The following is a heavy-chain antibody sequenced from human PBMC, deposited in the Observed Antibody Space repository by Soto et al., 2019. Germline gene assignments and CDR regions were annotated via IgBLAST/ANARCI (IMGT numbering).Heavy chain of an antibody. CDR1: GFTFSSYG. D-gene: IGHD2-2*02. V-gene: IGHV3-30*18. CDR2: ISYDGSNK. J-gene: IGHJ1*01. Sequence: PGGSLRLSCAASGFTFSSYGMHWFRQAPCKGLGWVAVISYDGSNKYYADSVKGRFTISRDNSKNTLYLQMNSLRAEDTAVYYCAKDSCSSTSCYTAWQHWGQGTLVTVSS. CDR3: AKDSCSSTSCYTAWQH.